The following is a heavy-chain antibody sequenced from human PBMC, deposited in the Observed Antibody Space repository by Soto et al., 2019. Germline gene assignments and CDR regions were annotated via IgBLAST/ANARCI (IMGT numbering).Heavy chain of an antibody. CDR3: ARVCSGGSCYRVGDY. D-gene: IGHD2-15*01. CDR2: ISYDGSNK. CDR1: GFTFSSYA. J-gene: IGHJ4*02. V-gene: IGHV3-30-3*01. Sequence: QVQLVESGGGVVQPGRSLRLSCAASGFTFSSYAMHWVRQAPGKGLEWVAVISYDGSNKYYADSVKGRFTISRDNSKNPLYLQMNSLRAEDTAVYYCARVCSGGSCYRVGDYWGQGTLVTVSS.